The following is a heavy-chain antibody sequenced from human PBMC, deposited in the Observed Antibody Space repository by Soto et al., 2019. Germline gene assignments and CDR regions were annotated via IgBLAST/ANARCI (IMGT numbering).Heavy chain of an antibody. CDR3: ARDLSSSSHTPNWFDP. CDR2: INPNSGGT. V-gene: IGHV1-2*02. J-gene: IGHJ5*02. D-gene: IGHD6-6*01. Sequence: ASVKVSCKASGYTFTGYYMHWVRQAPGQGLEWMGWINPNSGGTNYAQKFQGRVTMTRDTSISTAYMELSRLRSDDTAVYYCARDLSSSSHTPNWFDPWGQGTLVTVSS. CDR1: GYTFTGYY.